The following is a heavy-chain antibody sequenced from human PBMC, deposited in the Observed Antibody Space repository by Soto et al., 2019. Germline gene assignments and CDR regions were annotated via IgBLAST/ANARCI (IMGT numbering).Heavy chain of an antibody. J-gene: IGHJ6*02. CDR1: GFTFSGYG. D-gene: IGHD2-2*01. CDR3: VKAVGYCSTSSCRDYYFYYGMDV. CDR2: ISYDGGNK. Sequence: PGGSLRLSCAASGFTFSGYGMHWVRQAPGKGLEWVAVISYDGGNKYYADSVKGRFTISRDNSKNTLYLQMNSLRTEDTAVYYCVKAVGYCSTSSCRDYYFYYGMDVWGQGTKVTVAS. V-gene: IGHV3-30*18.